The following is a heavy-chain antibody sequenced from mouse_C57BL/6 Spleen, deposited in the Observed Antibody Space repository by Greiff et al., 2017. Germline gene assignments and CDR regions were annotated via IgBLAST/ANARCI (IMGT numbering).Heavy chain of an antibody. J-gene: IGHJ4*01. CDR1: GYTFTSYW. Sequence: QVQLQQPGAELVKPGASVKLSCKASGYTFTSYWMHWVKQRPGQGLEWIGMIHPNSGSTNYNEKFKSKATLTVDKSSSTAYMQLSSLTSEDSAVYYCARGKLGRHYAMDYWGQGTSVTVSS. V-gene: IGHV1-64*01. CDR2: IHPNSGST. CDR3: ARGKLGRHYAMDY. D-gene: IGHD4-1*01.